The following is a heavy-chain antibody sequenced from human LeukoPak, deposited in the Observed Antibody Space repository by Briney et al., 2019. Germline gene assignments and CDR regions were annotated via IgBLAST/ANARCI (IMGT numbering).Heavy chain of an antibody. CDR3: ARDGRVRGARYGMDV. Sequence: GGSLRLSCAASGFTVSSNYMSWVRQAPGKGLEWVSVIYSGGSTYNADSVKGRFTISRDNSKNTLYLQMNSLRAEDTAVYYCARDGRVRGARYGMDVWGQGTTVTVSS. CDR1: GFTVSSNY. CDR2: IYSGGST. J-gene: IGHJ6*02. V-gene: IGHV3-66*01. D-gene: IGHD3-10*02.